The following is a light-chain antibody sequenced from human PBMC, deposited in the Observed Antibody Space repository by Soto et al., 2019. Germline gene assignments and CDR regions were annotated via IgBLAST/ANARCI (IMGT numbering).Light chain of an antibody. Sequence: QSALTQPASVSGSPGQSLTISCTGTSSDVGGYNYVSWYQQHPGKAPNLMIYEVSKRPSGVPDRFSGSKSGNTASLTISGLQAEDEADYYCCSYAGSYTFVVFGGGTKLTVL. CDR3: CSYAGSYTFVV. J-gene: IGLJ2*01. V-gene: IGLV2-11*01. CDR2: EVS. CDR1: SSDVGGYNY.